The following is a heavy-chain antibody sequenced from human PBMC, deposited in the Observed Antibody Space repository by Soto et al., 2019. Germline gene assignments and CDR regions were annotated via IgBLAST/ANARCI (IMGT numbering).Heavy chain of an antibody. V-gene: IGHV4-39*01. Sequence: SETLSLTCTVSGGSISSSSYYWGWIRQPPGKGLEWIGSIYYSGSTYYNPSLKSRVTISVDTSKNQFSLKLSSVTAADTAVYYCARTQLVVVVAATPGWFDPWGQGTLVTVSS. CDR2: IYYSGST. J-gene: IGHJ5*02. D-gene: IGHD2-15*01. CDR3: ARTQLVVVVAATPGWFDP. CDR1: GGSISSSSYY.